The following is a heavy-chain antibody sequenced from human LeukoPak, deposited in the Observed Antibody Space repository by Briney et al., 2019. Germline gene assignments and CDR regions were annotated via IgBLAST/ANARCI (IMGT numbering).Heavy chain of an antibody. CDR3: AREVMAKRRAFDI. D-gene: IGHD2-8*01. CDR1: GFTASSNY. J-gene: IGHJ3*02. CDR2: IYNDDRT. V-gene: IGHV3-53*04. Sequence: PGGSLRLSCAASGFTASSNYMSWVRQAPGKGLEWVSVIYNDDRTYYADSVKGRFTISRHTSKKTLYLQMNSLRAEDTAVYYCAREVMAKRRAFDIWGQGTVVTVSS.